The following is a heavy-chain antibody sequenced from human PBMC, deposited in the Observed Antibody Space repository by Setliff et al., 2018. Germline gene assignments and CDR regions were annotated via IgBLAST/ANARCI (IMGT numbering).Heavy chain of an antibody. CDR3: TTDPSPTFGGVIGAAFDI. CDR1: GFTFSNAW. D-gene: IGHD3-16*01. J-gene: IGHJ3*02. CDR2: IKRKTDGLTT. V-gene: IGHV3-15*07. Sequence: GGSLRLSCAASGFTFSNAWMNWVRQAPGKGLEWVGRIKRKTDGLTTDYAAPVKGRFTISRDDSKNTLYLQMNSLKTEDTAVYYCTTDPSPTFGGVIGAAFDIWGQGTMVT.